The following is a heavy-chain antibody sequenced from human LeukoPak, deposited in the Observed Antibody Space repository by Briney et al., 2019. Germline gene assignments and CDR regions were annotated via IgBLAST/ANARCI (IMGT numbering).Heavy chain of an antibody. CDR1: GGSISSYY. J-gene: IGHJ4*02. CDR3: ARRSWIRSSPAIYYFDY. Sequence: SETLSLTCTVSGGSISSYYWSWIRQPPGKGLEWIGYIYYSGSIKYNPSLKSRVTMSVDTSKNQFSLKLSSVTAADTAVYYCARRSWIRSSPAIYYFDYWGQGTLVTVSS. D-gene: IGHD5-12*01. CDR2: IYYSGSI. V-gene: IGHV4-59*01.